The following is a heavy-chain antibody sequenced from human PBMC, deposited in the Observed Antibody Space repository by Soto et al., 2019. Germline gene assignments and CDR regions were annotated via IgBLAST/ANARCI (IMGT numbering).Heavy chain of an antibody. CDR2: IYYSGST. D-gene: IGHD4-17*01. Sequence: QVQLQESGPGLVKPSLTLSLTCTVSGGSISSGGYYWSWIRQHPGKGLEWIGYIYYSGSTYYNPSLKSRVTISVDTSKNQFSLKLSSVTAPDTAVYYCARGRTQGDYVKDYWGQGTLVTVSS. J-gene: IGHJ4*02. CDR3: ARGRTQGDYVKDY. CDR1: GGSISSGGYY. V-gene: IGHV4-31*03.